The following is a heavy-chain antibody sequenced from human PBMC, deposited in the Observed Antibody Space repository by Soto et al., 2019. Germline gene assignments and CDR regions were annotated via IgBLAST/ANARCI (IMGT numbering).Heavy chain of an antibody. CDR3: ASLMVRGGYYYYYYMDV. CDR2: INHSGST. CDR1: GGSFSGYY. D-gene: IGHD3-10*01. J-gene: IGHJ6*03. V-gene: IGHV4-34*01. Sequence: SETLSLTCAVYGGSFSGYYWSWIRQPPGKGLEWIGEINHSGSTNYNPSLKSRVTISVDTSKNQFSLKLSSVTAADTAVYYCASLMVRGGYYYYYYMDVWGKGTTVTVSS.